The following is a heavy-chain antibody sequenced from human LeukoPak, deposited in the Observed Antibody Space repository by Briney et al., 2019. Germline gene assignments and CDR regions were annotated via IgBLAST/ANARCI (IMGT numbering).Heavy chain of an antibody. D-gene: IGHD3-10*01. Sequence: GGSLRLSCAGSGFTFSRHWMHWVRQAPGKGLVWVSRMNADGSTSNYADSVKGRFTISRDNAKNSLYLYMNSLTGGDTAVYYCAGNYGSGSHYFYGIDVWGQGTTVTVSS. J-gene: IGHJ6*02. V-gene: IGHV3-74*01. CDR1: GFTFSRHW. CDR3: AGNYGSGSHYFYGIDV. CDR2: MNADGSTS.